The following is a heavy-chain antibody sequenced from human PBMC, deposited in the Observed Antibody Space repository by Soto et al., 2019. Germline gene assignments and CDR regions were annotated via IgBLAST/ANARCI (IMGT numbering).Heavy chain of an antibody. D-gene: IGHD6-19*01. CDR3: AHRRGGWCAAGSFQH. J-gene: IGHJ1*01. Sequence: HITLKESGPALVKPTQTLTLTCTFSGFSLSTIGVGVGWIRQPPGKALEWFALIYWDDDKHYSPSLKSKLTITNHTSKKHVDHPITNMDPVDTTTYYCAHRRGGWCAAGSFQHWGQGNLVTVSS. CDR1: GFSLSTIGVG. CDR2: IYWDDDK. V-gene: IGHV2-5*02.